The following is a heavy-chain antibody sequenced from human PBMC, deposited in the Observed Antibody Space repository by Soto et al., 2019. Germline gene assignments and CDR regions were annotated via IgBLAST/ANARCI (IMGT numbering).Heavy chain of an antibody. CDR3: AKVGLITMIVLDYFDY. Sequence: EVQLLESGGGLVQPGGSLRLSCAASGFTFSSYAMSWVRQAPGKGLEWVSAISGSGGSTYYADSVKGRFTISRDNSKNTLYLQMNSLRAEDTAVYYCAKVGLITMIVLDYFDYWGQGTLVTVSS. D-gene: IGHD3-22*01. CDR1: GFTFSSYA. V-gene: IGHV3-23*01. J-gene: IGHJ4*02. CDR2: ISGSGGST.